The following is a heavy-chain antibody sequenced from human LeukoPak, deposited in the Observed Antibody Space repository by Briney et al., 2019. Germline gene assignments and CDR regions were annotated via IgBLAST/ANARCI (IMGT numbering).Heavy chain of an antibody. CDR1: GFTFGGSG. V-gene: IGHV3-48*01. CDR2: ISSSSSTI. D-gene: IGHD7-27*01. CDR3: ARKTGGSLDI. J-gene: IGHJ3*02. Sequence: GGSLRLSCAASGFTFGGSGMHWVRQAPGKGLEWVSYISSSSSTIYYADSVRGRFTISRDNAKNSLYLQMNSLRGEDTAVYYCARKTGGSLDIWGQGAMVTVSS.